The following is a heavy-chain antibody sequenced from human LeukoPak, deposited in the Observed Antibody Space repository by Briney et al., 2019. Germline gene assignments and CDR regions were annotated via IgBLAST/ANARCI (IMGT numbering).Heavy chain of an antibody. CDR1: GFTFSSYA. V-gene: IGHV3-23*01. CDR3: AKVAGFWYYYGMDV. D-gene: IGHD6-19*01. CDR2: ISSSGSGGNT. J-gene: IGHJ6*02. Sequence: GGSLRLSCVASGFTFSSYARSWARQAPGKGLEWVSGISSSGSGGNTYYADSVKGRFTISRDNSKNTLYLQMNTLRAEDTAVYYCAKVAGFWYYYGMDVWGQGTTVTVSS.